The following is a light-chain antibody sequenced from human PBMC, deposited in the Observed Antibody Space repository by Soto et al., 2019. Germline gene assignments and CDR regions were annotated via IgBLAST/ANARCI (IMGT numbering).Light chain of an antibody. CDR1: QGLVYSDGNTF. J-gene: IGKJ1*01. Sequence: DVVMTQSPLSLSVTLGQPATISCRSSQGLVYSDGNTFLNWFHQRPGQSPRRLIYQVSNRDSGVTYRFSVSGSGTEYTLTISRVEAEDVGIYYCVQGTHWPWTFGQGTKVEIK. CDR2: QVS. V-gene: IGKV2-30*01. CDR3: VQGTHWPWT.